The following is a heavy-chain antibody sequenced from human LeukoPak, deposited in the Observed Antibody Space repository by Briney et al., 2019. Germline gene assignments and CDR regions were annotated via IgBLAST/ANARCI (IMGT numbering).Heavy chain of an antibody. D-gene: IGHD3-22*01. CDR2: IYSGGST. V-gene: IGHV3-53*01. J-gene: IGHJ6*02. Sequence: GGSLRLSCAASGFTVSSNYMSWVRQAPGKGLEWVSVIYSGGSTYYADSVKGRFTISRDNSKNTLYLQMNSLRAEDTAVYYCARDIMRPDYYDSSGYYYYYYGMDVWGQGTTVTVSS. CDR3: ARDIMRPDYYDSSGYYYYYYGMDV. CDR1: GFTVSSNY.